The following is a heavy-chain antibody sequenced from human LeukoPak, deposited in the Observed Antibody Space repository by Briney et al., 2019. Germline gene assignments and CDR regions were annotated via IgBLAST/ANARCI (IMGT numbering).Heavy chain of an antibody. D-gene: IGHD3-10*01. V-gene: IGHV1-46*01. CDR1: GYTFTSYY. CDR2: INPTAGST. CDR3: ARDLSLRGTMGFYYYGMDV. Sequence: ASVKVSCKTSGYTFTSYYIHWARQAPGQGLEWMGIINPTAGSTNYAQKFQVRVTMTRDTSTSTVYMELSSLRSEDTAVYYCARDLSLRGTMGFYYYGMDVWGQGTTVTVSS. J-gene: IGHJ6*02.